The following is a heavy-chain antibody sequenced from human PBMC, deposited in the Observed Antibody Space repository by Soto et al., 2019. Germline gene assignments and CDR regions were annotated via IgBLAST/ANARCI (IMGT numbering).Heavy chain of an antibody. CDR2: ISTYSGNT. Sequence: QVQLVQSGTEVKKPGASVKVSCKASGYTFTSYGSSWVRQAPGQGLEWLGWISTYSGNTKYAQKLQDRVTVTTDAFTNTAYMELRRLTSDDTAVYYCARDNGQWLVAEWGQGTLVTVAS. CDR1: GYTFTSYG. J-gene: IGHJ4*02. V-gene: IGHV1-18*04. CDR3: ARDNGQWLVAE. D-gene: IGHD6-19*01.